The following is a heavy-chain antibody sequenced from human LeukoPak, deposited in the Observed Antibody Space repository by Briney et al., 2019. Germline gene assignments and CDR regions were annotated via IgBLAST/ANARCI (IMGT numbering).Heavy chain of an antibody. CDR1: GITFSKYG. V-gene: IGHV3-30*02. D-gene: IGHD3-10*01. CDR2: IWYDGSNK. Sequence: GGSLRLSCAAFGITFSKYGMHWVRQAPGKGLEWVAFIWYDGSNKYYGDSVKGRFTISRDTPKNTLYLQMSSLGAEDTAVYYCATDASDTYFRYWGQGTLVTVSS. CDR3: ATDASDTYFRY. J-gene: IGHJ4*02.